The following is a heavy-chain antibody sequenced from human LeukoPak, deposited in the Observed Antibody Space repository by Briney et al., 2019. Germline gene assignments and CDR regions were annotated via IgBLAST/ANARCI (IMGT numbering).Heavy chain of an antibody. D-gene: IGHD6-19*01. Sequence: GGSLRFSGAASGFTFIDYDMHGVRKVIGKGLKWVSAIGIRGDTHYSGSVKGRFTISRENAESSLYLQMNSLRAEDTAVYYCARGGIQVSGIDEFDYWGQGTLVTVSS. J-gene: IGHJ4*02. CDR3: ARGGIQVSGIDEFDY. V-gene: IGHV3-13*01. CDR1: GFTFIDYD. CDR2: IGIRGDT.